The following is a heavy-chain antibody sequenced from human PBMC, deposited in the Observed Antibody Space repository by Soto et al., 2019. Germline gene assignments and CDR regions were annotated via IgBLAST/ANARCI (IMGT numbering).Heavy chain of an antibody. V-gene: IGHV3-74*01. D-gene: IGHD1-1*01. CDR2: INGDGTTT. J-gene: IGHJ4*02. Sequence: PGGSLRLSCAASGFPFGPFYMHWVRQAPGKGLEWVSHINGDGTTTVYADSVKGRFTISRDNAKNTLYLQMTSLRAEDTAVYYCARNLNGYGNWDYWGQGNLVTVSS. CDR3: ARNLNGYGNWDY. CDR1: GFPFGPFY.